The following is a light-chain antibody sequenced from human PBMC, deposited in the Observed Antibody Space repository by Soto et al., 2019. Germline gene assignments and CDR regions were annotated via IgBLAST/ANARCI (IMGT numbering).Light chain of an antibody. J-gene: IGLJ1*01. CDR1: DSDVGGFNY. CDR3: SSYTAYTTYV. V-gene: IGLV2-14*03. CDR2: DVS. Sequence: QSVLTQPPSVSAAPGQSITISCTGTDSDVGGFNYVSWYQQYPGKAPKLMIYDVSDRPSGVSNRFSGSKSGNTASLTISGLQAEDEAEYYCSSYTAYTTYVFGTGTKVTVL.